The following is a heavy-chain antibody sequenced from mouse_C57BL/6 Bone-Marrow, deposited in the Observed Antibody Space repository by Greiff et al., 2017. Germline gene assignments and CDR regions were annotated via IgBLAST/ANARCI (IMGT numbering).Heavy chain of an antibody. Sequence: QVQLQQPGAELVMPGASVKLSCKASGYTFTSYWLHWVKQSPGQGLEWIGEFDPSDSYTNYNQKFKGQSTLTVDKSSSTAYMQLSSLTSEDSAVYYCATEWFAYWGQGTLVTVSA. CDR3: ATEWFAY. J-gene: IGHJ3*01. CDR1: GYTFTSYW. V-gene: IGHV1-69*01. CDR2: FDPSDSYT.